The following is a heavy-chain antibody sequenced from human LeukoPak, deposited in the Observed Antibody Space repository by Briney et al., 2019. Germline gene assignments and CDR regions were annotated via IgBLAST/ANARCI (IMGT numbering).Heavy chain of an antibody. CDR2: IHYSGST. V-gene: IGHV4-61*01. Sequence: ASETLSLTCTVSGGSVSSGSYYWSWIRQPPGKGLEWIGYIHYSGSTNYNPSFKSRVTISVDTSKNQFSVNLSSVTAADTAMYYCARILYGNYPVDYWGQGTLVTVSS. D-gene: IGHD4-11*01. CDR3: ARILYGNYPVDY. CDR1: GGSVSSGSYY. J-gene: IGHJ4*02.